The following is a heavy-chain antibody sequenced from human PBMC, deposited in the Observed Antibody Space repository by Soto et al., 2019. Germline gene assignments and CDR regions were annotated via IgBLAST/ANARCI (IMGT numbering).Heavy chain of an antibody. V-gene: IGHV3-33*01. Sequence: QVQLVESGGGVVQPGRSLRLSCAASEFTFSSYGMHWVRQAPGKGLEWVAVIWYDGSNKYYADSVKGRFTISRDNSKNTLYLQMNSLRAEDTAVYYCARDLYYYGSGSHHYYYYGMDVWGQGTTVTVSS. CDR3: ARDLYYYGSGSHHYYYYGMDV. CDR1: EFTFSSYG. CDR2: IWYDGSNK. D-gene: IGHD3-10*01. J-gene: IGHJ6*02.